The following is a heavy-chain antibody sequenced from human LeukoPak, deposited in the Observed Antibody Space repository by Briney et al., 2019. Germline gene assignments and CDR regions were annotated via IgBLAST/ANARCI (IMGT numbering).Heavy chain of an antibody. CDR1: GGSISSYY. J-gene: IGHJ6*02. D-gene: IGHD5-18*01. Sequence: PSETLSLTCTVSGGSISSYYWSWIRQPPGKGLEWIGYIYYSGSTNYNPSLKSRVTISVDTSKNQFSLKLSSVTAAGTAVYYCAREGGYSYGYLFGMDVWGQGTTVTVSS. CDR2: IYYSGST. CDR3: AREGGYSYGYLFGMDV. V-gene: IGHV4-59*01.